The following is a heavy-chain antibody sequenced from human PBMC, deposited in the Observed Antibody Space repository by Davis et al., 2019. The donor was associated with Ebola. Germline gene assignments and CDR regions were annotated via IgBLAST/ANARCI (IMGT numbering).Heavy chain of an antibody. CDR1: GGSISSYY. V-gene: IGHV4-59*08. CDR2: IYYSGST. Sequence: MPSETLSLTCTVSGGSISSYYWSWIRQPPGKGLEWIGYIYYSGSTNYNPSLKSRVTISVDTSKNQFSLKLSSVTAADTAVYYCARRYDFWSGYYLYYYYGMDVWGQGTTVTVSS. D-gene: IGHD3-3*01. J-gene: IGHJ6*02. CDR3: ARRYDFWSGYYLYYYYGMDV.